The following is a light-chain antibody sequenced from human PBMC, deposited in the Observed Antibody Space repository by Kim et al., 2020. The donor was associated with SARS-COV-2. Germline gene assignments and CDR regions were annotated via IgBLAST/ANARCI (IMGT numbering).Light chain of an antibody. CDR3: TTWDDSLSGRV. CDR1: SSNIGSNY. Sequence: QSVLTQPPSASGTPGQRVTIPCSGSSSNIGSNYVYWYQHLPGTAPKLLIYKNNQRPSGVPDRFSGSKSGTSASLAISGLRSEDDADYYCTTWDDSLSGRVFGGGTKLTVL. J-gene: IGLJ3*02. V-gene: IGLV1-47*01. CDR2: KNN.